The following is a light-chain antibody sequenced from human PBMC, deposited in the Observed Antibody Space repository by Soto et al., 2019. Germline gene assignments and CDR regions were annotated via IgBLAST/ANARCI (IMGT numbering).Light chain of an antibody. J-gene: IGKJ2*01. Sequence: EIVMTQSPATLSVSPGERATLSCRASQSVSSNLAWYQQKPGQAPRLLIYGASTRAIGIPARFSGSGSGTEFTLTSSSLQSEVFAVYYCQQYNNWPPYTFGQGTKLEIK. CDR2: GAS. CDR3: QQYNNWPPYT. V-gene: IGKV3-15*01. CDR1: QSVSSN.